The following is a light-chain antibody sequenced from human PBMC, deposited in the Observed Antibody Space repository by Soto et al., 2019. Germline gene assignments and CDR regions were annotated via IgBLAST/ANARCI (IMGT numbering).Light chain of an antibody. V-gene: IGLV2-14*03. Sequence: QYALTRPASVSGSPGQSIAISCTGTSSDVGGYNYVSWYQQHPGKAPKLMIYDVSNRPSGVSNRFSGSKSGNTASLTISGLQAEDEADYYCSSYTSSSTRVFGTGTKVTVL. CDR2: DVS. J-gene: IGLJ1*01. CDR3: SSYTSSSTRV. CDR1: SSDVGGYNY.